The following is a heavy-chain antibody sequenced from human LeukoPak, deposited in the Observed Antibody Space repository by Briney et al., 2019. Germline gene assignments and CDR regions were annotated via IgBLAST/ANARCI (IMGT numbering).Heavy chain of an antibody. Sequence: SETLSLTCAVYGGSFSGYYWGWIRQPPGKGLEWIGEINHSGSTNYNPSLKSRVTISVDTSKNQFSLKLSSVTAADTAVYYCARAVVAATLSFDPWGQGTLVTVSS. CDR2: INHSGST. CDR1: GGSFSGYY. D-gene: IGHD2-15*01. CDR3: ARAVVAATLSFDP. J-gene: IGHJ5*02. V-gene: IGHV4-34*01.